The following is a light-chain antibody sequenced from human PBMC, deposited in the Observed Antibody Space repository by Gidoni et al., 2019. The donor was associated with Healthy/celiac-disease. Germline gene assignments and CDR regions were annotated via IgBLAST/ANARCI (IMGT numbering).Light chain of an antibody. J-gene: IGKJ4*01. CDR2: DSS. CDR3: QQRSNCPLT. CDR1: QSVSSY. V-gene: IGKV3-11*01. Sequence: EIVLTQSPATLSLSPGERATLSCRASQSVSSYVAWYPQKPGQAPRLLIYDSSTRATGIPARFSGSGSGTDFTLTISSLEPEDFAVYYCQQRSNCPLTFGGGTKVEIK.